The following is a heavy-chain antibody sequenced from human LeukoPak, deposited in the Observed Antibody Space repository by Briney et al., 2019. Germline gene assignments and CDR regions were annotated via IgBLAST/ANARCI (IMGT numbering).Heavy chain of an antibody. CDR3: ASWGATHHYFDS. J-gene: IGHJ4*02. D-gene: IGHD1-26*01. V-gene: IGHV4-39*01. CDR1: GFTFSSYA. CDR2: IYYSGIT. Sequence: GSLRLSCAASGFTFSSYAMSWVRQAPGKGLEWIGSIYYSGITYYNPSLKSRVTISVDTSKNQFSLKLSSVTAADTAVYYCASWGATHHYFDSWGRGTLVTVSS.